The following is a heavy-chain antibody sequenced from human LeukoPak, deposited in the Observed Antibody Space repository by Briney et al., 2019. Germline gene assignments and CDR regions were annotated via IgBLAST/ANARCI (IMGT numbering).Heavy chain of an antibody. CDR3: ARDQTGGGSAGRDV. D-gene: IGHD1-14*01. CDR1: GGSISSGGYY. V-gene: IGHV4-31*03. Sequence: SQTLSLTCTVSGGSISSGGYYWSWIRQHPGKGLEWIGYIYYSGSTYYNPSLKSRVTISVDTSKNQFSLKLSSVTAADTAVYYCARDQTGGGSAGRDVWGQGTTVTVSS. J-gene: IGHJ6*02. CDR2: IYYSGST.